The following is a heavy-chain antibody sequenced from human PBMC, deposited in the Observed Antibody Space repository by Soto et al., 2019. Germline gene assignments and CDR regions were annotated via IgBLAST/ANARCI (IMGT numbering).Heavy chain of an antibody. Sequence: KPSETLSLTCTVSGGSISSYYWSWIRQPPGKGLEWIGYIYYSGSTNYNPSLKSRVTISVDTSRNQFSLKLSSVTAADTAVYYCARARLKGDFQHWGQGTLVTVSS. CDR2: IYYSGST. CDR3: ARARLKGDFQH. D-gene: IGHD2-8*01. CDR1: GGSISSYY. V-gene: IGHV4-59*01. J-gene: IGHJ1*01.